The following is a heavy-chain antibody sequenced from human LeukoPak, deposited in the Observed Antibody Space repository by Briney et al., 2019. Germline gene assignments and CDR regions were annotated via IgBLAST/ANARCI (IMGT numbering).Heavy chain of an antibody. Sequence: SETLSLTCTVSGGSISSYYWSWIRQPPGKGLEWIGYIYYSGSTNYNPSLKSRVTISVDTSKSQFSLKLSSVTAADTAVYYCARSTGAWATFDYWGQGALVTVSS. CDR1: GGSISSYY. V-gene: IGHV4-59*01. CDR2: IYYSGST. CDR3: ARSTGAWATFDY. D-gene: IGHD2-8*02. J-gene: IGHJ4*02.